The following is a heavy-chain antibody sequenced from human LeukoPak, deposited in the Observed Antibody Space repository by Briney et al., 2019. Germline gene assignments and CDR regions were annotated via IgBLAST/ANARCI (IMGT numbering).Heavy chain of an antibody. V-gene: IGHV1-8*03. CDR2: MNPNSGNT. CDR3: AKSRKDSSGWYIGWFDP. Sequence: ASVKVSCTASGYTFTSYDINWVRQATGQGLEWMGWMNPNSGNTGYAQKFQGRVTITRNTSISTAYMELSSLRSEDTAVYYCAKSRKDSSGWYIGWFDPWGQGTLVTVSS. J-gene: IGHJ5*02. D-gene: IGHD6-19*01. CDR1: GYTFTSYD.